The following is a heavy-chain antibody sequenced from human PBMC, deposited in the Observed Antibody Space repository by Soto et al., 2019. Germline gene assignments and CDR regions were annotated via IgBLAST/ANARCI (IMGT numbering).Heavy chain of an antibody. Sequence: SQALPLTCADCGGSVSSCGYYWGWIRKPPGKGLEWIGSIYYSGNTYYNPSLRSRVIISVDTSKKQFSLGLSSVTAADTAVYYCARGLQWCGYLLLTYFDPWGKGTLVTVSS. CDR2: IYYSGNT. J-gene: IGHJ5*02. D-gene: IGHD3-10*01. CDR1: GGSVSSCGYY. CDR3: ARGLQWCGYLLLTYFDP. V-gene: IGHV4-39*01.